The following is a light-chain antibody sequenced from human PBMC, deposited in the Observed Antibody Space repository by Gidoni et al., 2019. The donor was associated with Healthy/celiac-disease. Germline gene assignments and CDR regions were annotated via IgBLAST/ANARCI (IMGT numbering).Light chain of an antibody. V-gene: IGKV3-20*01. CDR3: QRYGSSPTYS. J-gene: IGKJ2*03. CDR1: QSVSSSY. Sequence: VFTLTPSTLSLSPGERATLSCRASQSVSSSYLAWYQQQPRQAPRLLIYGASSRATGIPARFSGRACGTDITLTISRLEHEDAAVYCCQRYGSSPTYSFGQGTKLEIK. CDR2: GAS.